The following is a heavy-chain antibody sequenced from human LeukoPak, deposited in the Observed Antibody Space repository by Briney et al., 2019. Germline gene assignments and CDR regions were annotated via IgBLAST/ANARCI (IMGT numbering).Heavy chain of an antibody. V-gene: IGHV1-3*01. CDR3: ARHGYGMDV. CDR2: INAGNSST. J-gene: IGHJ6*02. Sequence: ASVKVSCKASGYTFSSYVMHWVRQAPGQRLEWMGWINAGNSSTKYSQKFQGRVTITRDTSASTAYMELSSLRSEDTAVYYCARHGYGMDVWGQGTTVTVSS. CDR1: GYTFSSYV.